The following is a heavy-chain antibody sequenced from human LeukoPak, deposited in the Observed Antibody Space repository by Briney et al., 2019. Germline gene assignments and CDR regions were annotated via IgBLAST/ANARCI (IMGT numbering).Heavy chain of an antibody. Sequence: PSETLSLTCTVSGGSISSSSYYWGWIRQPPGKGLEWIGSIYYSGSTYYNPSLKSRVTISVDTSKNQFSLKLSSVTAADTAVYYCARDHGMINWFDPWGQGTLVTVSS. CDR2: IYYSGST. CDR1: GGSISSSSYY. V-gene: IGHV4-39*07. D-gene: IGHD3-22*01. CDR3: ARDHGMINWFDP. J-gene: IGHJ5*02.